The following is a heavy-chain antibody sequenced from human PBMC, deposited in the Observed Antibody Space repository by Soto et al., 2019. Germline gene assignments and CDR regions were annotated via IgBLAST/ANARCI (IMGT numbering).Heavy chain of an antibody. CDR2: VIPIIGTA. Sequence: QVQLVQSGAEVKKPGSSVKVSCKASGGTFSSYAISWVRQAPGQAPEWMGGVIPIIGTANYAQKLQGRVTITADETTSTAYMELSSLRSEDTAVYYCARTDRRRWFDPWGQGTLVTVSS. CDR1: GGTFSSYA. CDR3: ARTDRRRWFDP. J-gene: IGHJ5*02. V-gene: IGHV1-69*01.